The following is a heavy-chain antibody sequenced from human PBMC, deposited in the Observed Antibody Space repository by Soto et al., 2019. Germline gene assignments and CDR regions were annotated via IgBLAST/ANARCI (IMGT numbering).Heavy chain of an antibody. CDR1: GFTFSSYA. V-gene: IGHV3-23*01. Sequence: GGSLRLSCAASGFTFSSYAVSWVRQAPGKGLEWVSAISGSGGSTYYADSVKGRFTISRDNSKNTLYLQMNSLSAEDTAVYYCAIRSGYSGYDFAFDIWGQGTMVTVSS. D-gene: IGHD5-12*01. CDR2: ISGSGGST. J-gene: IGHJ3*02. CDR3: AIRSGYSGYDFAFDI.